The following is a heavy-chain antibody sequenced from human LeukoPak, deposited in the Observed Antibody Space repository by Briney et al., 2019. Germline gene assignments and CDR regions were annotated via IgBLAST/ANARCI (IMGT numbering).Heavy chain of an antibody. CDR3: ARWGLGPSFDY. D-gene: IGHD1-26*01. V-gene: IGHV3-21*05. Sequence: GVLRLSCAASGFMFNGYSLTWVRQAPGKGLEWISYISAGSDYIYYTGSVKGRFTISRDNAKNSLYLQLNSLRVEDTAVYYCARWGLGPSFDYWGRGTLVTVSS. CDR2: ISAGSDYI. CDR1: GFMFNGYS. J-gene: IGHJ4*02.